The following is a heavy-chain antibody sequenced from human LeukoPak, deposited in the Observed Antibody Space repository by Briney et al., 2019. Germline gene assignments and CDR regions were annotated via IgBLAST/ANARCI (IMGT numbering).Heavy chain of an antibody. D-gene: IGHD3-16*01. J-gene: IGHJ4*02. V-gene: IGHV4-59*12. CDR1: GGSISSYD. CDR3: ARVGRRGFFDY. Sequence: SETLSLTCTVSGGSISSYDWSWIRQPPGKGLEWIGYISYSGSTNYNPSLNSRVTISVDTSKNHFSLTLSSVTAADTAVYYCARVGRRGFFDYWGQGSLVTVSS. CDR2: ISYSGST.